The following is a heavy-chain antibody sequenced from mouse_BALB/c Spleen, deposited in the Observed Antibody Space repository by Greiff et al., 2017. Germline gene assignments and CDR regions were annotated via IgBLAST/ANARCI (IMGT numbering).Heavy chain of an antibody. Sequence: EVQLVESGGGLVQPGGSRKLSCAASGFTFSDYGMAWVRQAPGKGPEWVAFISNLAYSIYYADTVTGRFTISRENAKNTLYLEMSSLRSEDTAMYYCARDHGNYYAMDYWGQGTSVTVSS. D-gene: IGHD2-1*01. V-gene: IGHV5-15*02. CDR2: ISNLAYSI. J-gene: IGHJ4*01. CDR1: GFTFSDYG. CDR3: ARDHGNYYAMDY.